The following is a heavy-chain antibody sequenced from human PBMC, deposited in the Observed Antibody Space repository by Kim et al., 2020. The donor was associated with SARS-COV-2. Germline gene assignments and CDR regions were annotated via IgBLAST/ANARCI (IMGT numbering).Heavy chain of an antibody. CDR3: ARGSGYEAVYYYYGMDV. Sequence: GGSLRLSCAASGFTFSSYGMHWVRQAPGKGLEWVAVISYDGSNKYYADSVKGRFTISRDNSKNTLYLQMNSLRAEDTAVYYCARGSGYEAVYYYYGMDVWGQGTTVTVSS. V-gene: IGHV3-33*05. D-gene: IGHD5-12*01. J-gene: IGHJ6*02. CDR2: ISYDGSNK. CDR1: GFTFSSYG.